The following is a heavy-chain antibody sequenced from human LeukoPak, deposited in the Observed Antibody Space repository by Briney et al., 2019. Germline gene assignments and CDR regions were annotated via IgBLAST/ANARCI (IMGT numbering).Heavy chain of an antibody. CDR2: LYSGGNT. CDR3: ARGKYGGYFIDY. CDR1: GLTVRSNY. D-gene: IGHD5-12*01. J-gene: IGHJ4*02. V-gene: IGHV3-66*01. Sequence: GGSLRLSCAASGLTVRSNYMSWVRQAPGKGLEWVSVLYSGGNTYYADSVKGRFTISRDNSKNTVYLQMNSLRVEDTAVYYCARGKYGGYFIDYWGQGTLVTVSS.